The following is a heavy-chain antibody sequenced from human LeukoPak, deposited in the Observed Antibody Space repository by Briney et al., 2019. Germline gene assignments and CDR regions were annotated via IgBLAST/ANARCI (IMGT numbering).Heavy chain of an antibody. D-gene: IGHD2-2*01. V-gene: IGHV4-61*02. CDR1: NDSISRDSYF. CDR2: IYSSGST. CDR3: AKARIGFCRSATCYGGFSFDY. J-gene: IGHJ4*02. Sequence: PSETLSLTCTVSNDSISRDSYFWSWIRQPAGKGLEWIGRIYSSGSTNYNPSLKSRVTISVDTSKNQFSLNLRSVTAADTAVYYCAKARIGFCRSATCYGGFSFDYWGQGTLATVSS.